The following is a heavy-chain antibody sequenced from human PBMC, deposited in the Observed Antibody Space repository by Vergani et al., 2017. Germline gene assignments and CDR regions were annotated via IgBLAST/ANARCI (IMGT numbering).Heavy chain of an antibody. J-gene: IGHJ2*01. CDR2: IYTGGST. CDR1: GGSISSGGYY. Sequence: QVQLQESGPGLVKPSQTLSLTCTVSGGSISSGGYYWSWIRQPAGKGLEWIGRIYTGGSTTYNPSLKSRISISIDTSKNQFSLKLSSVTAADTAIYHCARDQDDYDILTGYRYWYFDLWGRGTLVTVSS. D-gene: IGHD3-9*01. CDR3: ARDQDDYDILTGYRYWYFDL. V-gene: IGHV4-61*02.